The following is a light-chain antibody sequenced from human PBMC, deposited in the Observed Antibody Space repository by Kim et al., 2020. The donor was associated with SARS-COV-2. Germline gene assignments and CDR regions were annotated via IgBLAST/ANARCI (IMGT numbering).Light chain of an antibody. J-gene: IGLJ3*02. CDR3: QTWGTGIG. V-gene: IGLV4-69*01. Sequence: GASVKRTYTLSSGPSSYGIAWHQQQPEKGPRYLMKLNSDGSHSKGDGIPDRFSGSSAGAERYLTISSLQSEDEADYYCQTWGTGIGFGGGTQLTVL. CDR2: LNSDGSH. CDR1: SGPSSYG.